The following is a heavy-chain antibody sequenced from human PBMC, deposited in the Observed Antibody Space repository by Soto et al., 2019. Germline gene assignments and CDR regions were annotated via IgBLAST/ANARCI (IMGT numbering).Heavy chain of an antibody. V-gene: IGHV3-23*01. CDR3: AKDNGTTVVTPFDY. CDR1: GFTFSSYA. J-gene: IGHJ4*02. CDR2: ISGSGGST. D-gene: IGHD4-17*01. Sequence: EVQLLESGGGLVQPGGSLRLSCAASGFTFSSYAMSWVRQAPGKGLEWVSAISGSGGSTYYADSVKGRFTISRNNSKNTLYLQMNSLTAEDTAIYYCAKDNGTTVVTPFDYWGQGTLVTVSS.